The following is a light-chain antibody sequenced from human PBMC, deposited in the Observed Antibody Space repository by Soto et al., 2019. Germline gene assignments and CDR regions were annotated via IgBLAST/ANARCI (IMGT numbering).Light chain of an antibody. V-gene: IGKV3-11*01. CDR3: QQRSNWPIT. J-gene: IGKJ5*01. CDR2: DGS. CDR1: QRVSSY. Sequence: IVLTQSPATLSLSPGERATLSCRASQRVSSYLAWYQQRPGQAPRLLIYDGSSRATGIPARFSGSGSGTDFTLTISSLEPEDFAVYYCQQRSNWPITFGQGTRLEIK.